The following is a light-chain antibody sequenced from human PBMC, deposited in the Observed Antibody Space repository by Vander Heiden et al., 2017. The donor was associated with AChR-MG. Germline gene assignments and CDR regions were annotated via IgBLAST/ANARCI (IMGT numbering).Light chain of an antibody. V-gene: IGLV3-19*01. Sequence: SSELTQDPPVSVALGQTVRCTCQGDSLRSYSLRGYYASWYQQKPGQAPVLVIYSKNSRPSGIPDRFSGSSSGNTASLTITGAQAEDEADYYCNSRDGTGNWVFGGGTKLTVL. CDR1: SLRSYSLRGYY. J-gene: IGLJ3*02. CDR2: SKN. CDR3: NSRDGTGNWV.